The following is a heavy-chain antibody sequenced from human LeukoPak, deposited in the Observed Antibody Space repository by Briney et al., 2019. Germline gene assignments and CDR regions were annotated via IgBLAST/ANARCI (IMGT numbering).Heavy chain of an antibody. CDR1: GYTFTSYD. D-gene: IGHD5-18*01. CDR3: ARGIIQLWLRLYYYGMDV. CDR2: MNPNSGNT. Sequence: GASVKVSCKASGYTFTSYDINWVRQATGQGLEWMGWMNPNSGNTGYAQKFQGRVTMTRNTSISTAYMELSSLRSEDTAVYYCARGIIQLWLRLYYYGMDVWGQGTTVTVSS. V-gene: IGHV1-8*01. J-gene: IGHJ6*02.